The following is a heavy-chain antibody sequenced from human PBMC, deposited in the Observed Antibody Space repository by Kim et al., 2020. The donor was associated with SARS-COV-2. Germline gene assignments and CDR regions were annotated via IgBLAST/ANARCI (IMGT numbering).Heavy chain of an antibody. CDR3: TSRPNPGYFDY. D-gene: IGHD2-8*01. V-gene: IGHV3-49*02. Sequence: TEHAAYGKGRFTITREDSKSIAYLQMNSLKTEDTAVYYCTSRPNPGYFDYWGQGTLVTVSS. J-gene: IGHJ4*02. CDR2: T.